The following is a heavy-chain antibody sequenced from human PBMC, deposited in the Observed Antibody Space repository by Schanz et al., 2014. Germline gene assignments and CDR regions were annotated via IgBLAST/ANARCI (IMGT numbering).Heavy chain of an antibody. Sequence: QVQLVQSGAEVMKPGSSVKVSCKASGGTFSSYTINWVRQAPGQGLEWMGIINPSGGSTSYAQKFQGRVTMTADKSTSTVYMEVSDLRSEDTGVYYCAKVDRTRYYAMDVWGQGTTXTVSS. D-gene: IGHD3-9*01. J-gene: IGHJ6*02. CDR3: AKVDRTRYYAMDV. CDR2: INPSGGST. CDR1: GGTFSSYT. V-gene: IGHV1-69*08.